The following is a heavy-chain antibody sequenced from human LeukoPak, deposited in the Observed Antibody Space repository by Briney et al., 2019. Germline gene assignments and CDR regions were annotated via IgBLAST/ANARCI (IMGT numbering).Heavy chain of an antibody. CDR3: AREKGSSWSDAFDI. CDR1: GFTVSSNY. Sequence: GGSLRLSCAASGFTVSSNYMTWVRQAPGKGLEWVSVISIPGSITYQASVKGRFTTSRENSKNTVYLQMNSLRGDDTAVYYCAREKGSSWSDAFDIWGQGTMVTVSS. D-gene: IGHD6-13*01. J-gene: IGHJ3*02. V-gene: IGHV3-53*01. CDR2: ISIPGSI.